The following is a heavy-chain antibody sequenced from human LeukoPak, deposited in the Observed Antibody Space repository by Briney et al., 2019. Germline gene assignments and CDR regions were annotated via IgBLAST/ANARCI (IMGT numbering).Heavy chain of an antibody. D-gene: IGHD6-13*01. Sequence: GGSLRPLCAVYGFTFSRYAMSWVRQPPGKWLEWVLAISGSGGSTYYADSVKGRFTISRDNSKNTLYLQMNSLRAEDTAVYYCAKIRVVSSWLIDAFDYWGQGTMVTVSS. CDR1: GFTFSRYA. CDR3: AKIRVVSSWLIDAFDY. J-gene: IGHJ3*01. CDR2: ISGSGGST. V-gene: IGHV3-23*01.